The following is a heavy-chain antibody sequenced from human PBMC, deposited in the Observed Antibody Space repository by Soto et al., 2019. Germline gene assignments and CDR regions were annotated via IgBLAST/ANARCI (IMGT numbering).Heavy chain of an antibody. CDR3: ARDRRRGGYSYGSYYFDY. D-gene: IGHD5-18*01. V-gene: IGHV3-30-3*01. CDR1: GFTFSSYA. J-gene: IGHJ4*02. Sequence: GGSLRLSCAASGFTFSSYAMHWVRQAPGKGLEWVAVISYAGSNKYYADSVKGRFTISRDNSKNTLYLQMNSLRAEDTAVYYFARDRRRGGYSYGSYYFDYWGQGTLVTVSS. CDR2: ISYAGSNK.